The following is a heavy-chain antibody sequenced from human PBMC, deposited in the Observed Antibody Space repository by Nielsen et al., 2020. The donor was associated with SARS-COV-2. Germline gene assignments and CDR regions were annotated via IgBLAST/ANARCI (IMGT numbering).Heavy chain of an antibody. V-gene: IGHV3-7*05. CDR3: ARSVSGSYYWEYYFDY. CDR2: IKQDGSEK. J-gene: IGHJ4*02. Sequence: GESLKISCAASGFTFSSYWMSWVRQAPGKGLEWAANIKQDGSEKYYVDSVKGRFTISRDNAKNSLYLQMNSLRAEDTAVYYCARSVSGSYYWEYYFDYWGQGTLVTVSS. D-gene: IGHD3-10*01. CDR1: GFTFSSYW.